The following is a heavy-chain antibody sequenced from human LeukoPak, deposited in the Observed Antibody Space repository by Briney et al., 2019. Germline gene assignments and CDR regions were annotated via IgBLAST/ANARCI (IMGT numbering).Heavy chain of an antibody. Sequence: PSETLTLTCPVSGGSISSSSYYWGWIRQPPGKGLEWIGSIYYSGSTYYNPSLKSRVTISVDTSKNQFSLKLSSVTAADTAVYYCARVQYYYDSSGYYSGYYYYYMDVWGKGTTVTVSS. J-gene: IGHJ6*03. V-gene: IGHV4-39*01. CDR2: IYYSGST. CDR1: GGSISSSSYY. CDR3: ARVQYYYDSSGYYSGYYYYYMDV. D-gene: IGHD3-22*01.